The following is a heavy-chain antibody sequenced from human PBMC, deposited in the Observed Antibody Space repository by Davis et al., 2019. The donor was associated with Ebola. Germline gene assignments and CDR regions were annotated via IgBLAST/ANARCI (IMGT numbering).Heavy chain of an antibody. V-gene: IGHV5-51*01. CDR1: GYSFTSYW. J-gene: IGHJ6*02. D-gene: IGHD4-17*01. CDR3: ARHSWGYGDYKYGMDV. Sequence: GESLKISCKGSGYSFTSYWIGWVRQMPGEGLEWMGIIYPADSDTRYSPSFQGQVTISADKSISTAYLQWSSLKASDTAMYYCARHSWGYGDYKYGMDVWGQGTTVTVSS. CDR2: IYPADSDT.